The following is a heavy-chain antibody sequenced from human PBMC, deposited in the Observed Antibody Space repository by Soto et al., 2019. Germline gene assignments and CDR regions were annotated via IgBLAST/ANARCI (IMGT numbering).Heavy chain of an antibody. J-gene: IGHJ6*02. Sequence: PGGSLRLSCAASGFTFSSYSMNWVRQAPGKGLEWVSSISSSSSYIYYADSVKGRFTISRDNAKNSLYLQMNSLRAEDTAVYYCARDVGITMVRGVALGRGGMDVWGQGTTVTVSS. V-gene: IGHV3-21*01. CDR1: GFTFSSYS. D-gene: IGHD3-10*01. CDR3: ARDVGITMVRGVALGRGGMDV. CDR2: ISSSSSYI.